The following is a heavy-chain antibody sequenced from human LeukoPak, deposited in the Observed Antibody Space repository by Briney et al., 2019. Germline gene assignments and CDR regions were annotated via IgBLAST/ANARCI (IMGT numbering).Heavy chain of an antibody. D-gene: IGHD1-7*01. J-gene: IGHJ4*02. V-gene: IGHV4-31*03. CDR1: GGSISSGGYY. CDR2: IYYSGST. Sequence: SQTLSLTCTVSGGSISSGGYYWSWIRQHPGKGLEWIGYIYYSGSTYYNPSLKSRVTISVDMSKNQFSLKLSSVTAADTAVYYCARGITGTYFFDYWGQGTLVTVSS. CDR3: ARGITGTYFFDY.